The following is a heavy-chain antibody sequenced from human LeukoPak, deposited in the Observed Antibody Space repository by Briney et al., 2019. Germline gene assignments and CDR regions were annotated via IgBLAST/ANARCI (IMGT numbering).Heavy chain of an antibody. CDR3: ARGNWGPDY. J-gene: IGHJ4*02. CDR1: GFTFSSYA. CDR2: ISGSGGST. D-gene: IGHD7-27*01. V-gene: IGHV3-23*01. Sequence: PGGSLRLSCAASGFTFSSYAMSWVRQAPGKGLEWVSAISGSGGSTYYADSVKGRFTISRDNSKNTLYLQMISWGAEDTAVYYCARGNWGPDYWGQGTLVTVSS.